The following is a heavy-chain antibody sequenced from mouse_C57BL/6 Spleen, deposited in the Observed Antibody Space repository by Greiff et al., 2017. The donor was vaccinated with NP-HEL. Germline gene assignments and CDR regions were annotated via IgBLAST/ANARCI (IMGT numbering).Heavy chain of an antibody. J-gene: IGHJ2*01. V-gene: IGHV1-66*01. D-gene: IGHD2-4*01. CDR2: IYPGSGNT. CDR1: GYSFTSYY. CDR3: ARGEITTFFDY. Sequence: VKVVESGPELVKPGASVKISCKASGYSFTSYYIHWVKQRPGQGLEWIGWIYPGSGNTKYNEKFKGKATLTADTSSSTAYMQLSSLTSEDSAVYYCARGEITTFFDYWGQGTTLTVSS.